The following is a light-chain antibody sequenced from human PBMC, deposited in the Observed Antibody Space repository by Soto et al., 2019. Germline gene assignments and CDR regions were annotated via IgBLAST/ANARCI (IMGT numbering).Light chain of an antibody. J-gene: IGLJ1*01. CDR1: SSDVGGYNY. V-gene: IGLV2-14*01. Sequence: QSALTQPASVSGSPGQSTTISCTGTSSDVGGYNYVSWYQQHPGKAPKPMIYEVSNRPSGVSYRFSGSKSGNTASLTISGLQAEDGADYYCSSYTSSSTFYVFGTGTKVTVL. CDR2: EVS. CDR3: SSYTSSSTFYV.